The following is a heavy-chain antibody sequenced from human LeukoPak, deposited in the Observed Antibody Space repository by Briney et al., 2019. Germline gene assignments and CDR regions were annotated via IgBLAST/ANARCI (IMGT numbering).Heavy chain of an antibody. J-gene: IGHJ6*03. CDR2: IYSGGST. Sequence: GGSLRLSCAASGFTVSSNYMSWVRQAPGKGLEWVSVIYSGGSTYYADSVKGRFTISRDNSKSTLYIQMNSLRAEDTAVYYCARDYSSSWYHYYYYYMDVWGKGTTVTVSS. D-gene: IGHD6-13*01. V-gene: IGHV3-53*01. CDR1: GFTVSSNY. CDR3: ARDYSSSWYHYYYYYMDV.